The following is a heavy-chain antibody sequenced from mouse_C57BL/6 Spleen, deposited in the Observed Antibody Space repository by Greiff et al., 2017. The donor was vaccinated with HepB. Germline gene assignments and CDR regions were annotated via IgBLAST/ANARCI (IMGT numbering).Heavy chain of an antibody. J-gene: IGHJ2*01. Sequence: VQLQQSGAELARPGASVKLSCKASGYTFTSYGISWVKQRTGQGLEWIGEIYPRSGNTYYNEKFKGKATLTADKSSSTAYMELRSLTSEDSAVYFCAREALTTVVPSLDYWGQGTTLTVSS. V-gene: IGHV1-81*01. D-gene: IGHD1-1*01. CDR1: GYTFTSYG. CDR3: AREALTTVVPSLDY. CDR2: IYPRSGNT.